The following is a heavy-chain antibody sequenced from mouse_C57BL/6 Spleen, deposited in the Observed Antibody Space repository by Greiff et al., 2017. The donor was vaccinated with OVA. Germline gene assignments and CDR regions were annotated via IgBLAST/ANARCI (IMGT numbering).Heavy chain of an antibody. CDR2: IWSDGST. CDR1: GFSLTSYG. Sequence: VQLQQSGPGLVAPSQSLSITCTVSGFSLTSYGVHWVRQPPGKGLEWLVVIWSDGSTTYNSALKSRLSISKDNSKSQVFLKMNSLQTDDTAMDYCARHVTGTYYAMDYWGQGTSVTVSS. D-gene: IGHD4-1*01. CDR3: ARHVTGTYYAMDY. V-gene: IGHV2-6-1*01. J-gene: IGHJ4*01.